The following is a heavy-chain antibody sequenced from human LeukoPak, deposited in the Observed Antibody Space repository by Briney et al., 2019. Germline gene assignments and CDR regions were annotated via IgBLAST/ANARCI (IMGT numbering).Heavy chain of an antibody. CDR1: GFTFSSYW. Sequence: TGGSLRLSCAASGFTFSSYWMHWVRHAPGKGLVWVSRINSDASSTSYADSVKGRFTISRDNAKNTLYLQMNSLRAEDTAVYYCASLGADLEWLLQDHYYYGMDVWGQGTTVTVSS. V-gene: IGHV3-74*01. CDR3: ASLGADLEWLLQDHYYYGMDV. D-gene: IGHD3-3*01. CDR2: INSDASST. J-gene: IGHJ6*02.